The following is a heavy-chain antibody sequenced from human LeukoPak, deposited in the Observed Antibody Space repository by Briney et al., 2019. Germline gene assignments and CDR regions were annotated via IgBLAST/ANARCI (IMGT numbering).Heavy chain of an antibody. V-gene: IGHV1-69*05. J-gene: IGHJ3*02. Sequence: SVKVSCKASGGTFSSYAISWVRQAPGQGLEWMGGIIPIFGTANYAQKFQGRVTITTDESTSTAYMELSSLRSEDTAVYYCARDYYGSGSYSYDAFDIWGQGTMVTVSS. CDR3: ARDYYGSGSYSYDAFDI. CDR2: IIPIFGTA. D-gene: IGHD3-10*01. CDR1: GGTFSSYA.